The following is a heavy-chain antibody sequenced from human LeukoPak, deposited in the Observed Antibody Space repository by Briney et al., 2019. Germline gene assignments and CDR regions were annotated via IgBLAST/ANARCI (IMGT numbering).Heavy chain of an antibody. CDR3: ASYCGDVYNYCMDF. Sequence: RVMRLSCAASGFTFSSYAMHWVREGPGQGLEWVAVILYDGSNKYYADSVKGRFNIYRDNSKNTLYLQMNRQRAEDTAVYYCASYCGDVYNYCMDFWGQGTTVTVSS. J-gene: IGHJ6*02. CDR2: ILYDGSNK. CDR1: GFTFSSYA. D-gene: IGHD3-10*01. V-gene: IGHV3-30*04.